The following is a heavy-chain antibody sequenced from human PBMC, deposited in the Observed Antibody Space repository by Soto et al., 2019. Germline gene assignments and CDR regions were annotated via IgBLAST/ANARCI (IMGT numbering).Heavy chain of an antibody. CDR1: GFTFSRNT. V-gene: IGHV3-21*04. CDR3: AHPRGYGVFDAVDI. Sequence: GGSLRLSCVTSGFTFSRNTMNWVRQAPGKGLEWVASITSSGSYVYYADSVKGRFSASRDNAKNSLSLQMDSLRTEDTAVYYCAHPRGYGVFDAVDIWGQGTMVTVSS. D-gene: IGHD4-17*01. J-gene: IGHJ3*02. CDR2: ITSSGSYV.